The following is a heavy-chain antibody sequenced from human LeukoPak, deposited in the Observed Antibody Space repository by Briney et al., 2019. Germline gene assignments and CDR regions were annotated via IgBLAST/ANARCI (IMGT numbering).Heavy chain of an antibody. V-gene: IGHV3-23*01. Sequence: PGGSLRLSCAASEFTFSNYAMNWVRQAPGKGLEWVSGISGGGGSTYYADSVKGRVTISRDNSKNPLYLQMDSLRAEDTALYYCAKGSGINHYHWIDPWGQGTLVTVSS. CDR1: EFTFSNYA. D-gene: IGHD1-14*01. CDR2: ISGGGGST. CDR3: AKGSGINHYHWIDP. J-gene: IGHJ5*02.